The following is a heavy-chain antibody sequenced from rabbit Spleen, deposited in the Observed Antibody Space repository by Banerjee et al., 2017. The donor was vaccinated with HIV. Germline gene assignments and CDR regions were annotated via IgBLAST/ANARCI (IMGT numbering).Heavy chain of an antibody. CDR2: IATGSGTT. CDR1: GFSFSSGYY. CDR3: ARSGTNGAGYGYAMDL. J-gene: IGHJ4*01. V-gene: IGHV1S40*01. D-gene: IGHD6-1*01. Sequence: QQLVESGGGLVKPGASLTLTCKASGFSFSSGYYVSWVRQAPGKGLEWIGCIATGSGTTWYASWAKGRFTISKPSSTTVTLQMTSLTAADTATYFCARSGTNGAGYGYAMDLWGQGTLVTVS.